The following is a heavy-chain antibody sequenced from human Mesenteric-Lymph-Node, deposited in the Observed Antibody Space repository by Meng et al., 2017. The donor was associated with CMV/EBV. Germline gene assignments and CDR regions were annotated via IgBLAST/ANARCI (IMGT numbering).Heavy chain of an antibody. CDR1: GYSINRGFY. Sequence: GSLRLSCTVFGYSINRGFYWGWIRQPPGKGLEWIGNIYHSGMTYYNSSLKSRVTISVDTSKYQLSLILSSVTAADTAVYYCARWGIGTNWYAIDYWGQGTLVTV. CDR3: ARWGIGTNWYAIDY. J-gene: IGHJ4*02. CDR2: IYHSGMT. V-gene: IGHV4-38-2*02. D-gene: IGHD2-2*01.